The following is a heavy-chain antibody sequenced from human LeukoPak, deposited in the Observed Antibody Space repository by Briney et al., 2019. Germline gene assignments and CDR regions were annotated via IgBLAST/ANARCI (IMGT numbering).Heavy chain of an antibody. D-gene: IGHD6-13*01. V-gene: IGHV1-69*10. CDR3: ARGNRAAAANFDY. CDR1: GGTFSSYA. CDR2: IIPILGTA. J-gene: IGHJ4*02. Sequence: SVKVSCKASGGTFSSYAINWVRQAPGQGLEWMGGIIPILGTANYAQKLQGRVTMTTDTSTSTAYMELRSLRSDDTAVYYCARGNRAAAANFDYWGQGTLVTVSS.